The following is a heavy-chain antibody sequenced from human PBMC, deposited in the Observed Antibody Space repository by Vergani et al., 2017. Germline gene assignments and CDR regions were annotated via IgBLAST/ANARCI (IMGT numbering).Heavy chain of an antibody. V-gene: IGHV1-69*18. CDR3: ARDGIVGATPIYFYGMDV. D-gene: IGHD1-26*01. CDR2: IIPIFGTA. Sequence: QVQLVQSGAEVKKPGASVKVSCKASGGTFSSYAISWARQAPGQGLEWMGRIIPIFGTANYAQKFQGRVTITADESTSTAYMELSSLRSEDTAVYYCARDGIVGATPIYFYGMDVWGQGTTVTVSS. J-gene: IGHJ6*02. CDR1: GGTFSSYA.